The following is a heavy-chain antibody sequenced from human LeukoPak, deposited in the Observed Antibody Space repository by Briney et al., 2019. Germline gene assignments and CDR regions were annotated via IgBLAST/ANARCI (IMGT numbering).Heavy chain of an antibody. CDR1: HHSISDNRDY. J-gene: IGHJ4*02. Sequence: PSEPLSLICTVSHHSISDNRDYWGRIRQPPGKGLHWIGCIYYSGIPYYHPSLTSRVPISVHPSKNQSSQKLRAVTAADTAVYYCARRADYCSSTSCNDYWGQGTLVTVSS. D-gene: IGHD2-2*01. CDR2: IYYSGIP. CDR3: ARRADYCSSTSCNDY. V-gene: IGHV4-39*01.